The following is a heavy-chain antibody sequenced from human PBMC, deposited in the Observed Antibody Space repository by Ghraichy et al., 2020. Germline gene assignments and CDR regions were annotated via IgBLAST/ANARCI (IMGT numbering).Heavy chain of an antibody. D-gene: IGHD3-10*01. V-gene: IGHV3-9*01. CDR3: AKDKEFSGPYYGSGSYFDY. Sequence: GGSLRLSCAASGFTFDDYAMHWVRQAPGKGLEWVSGISWNSGSIGYADSVKGRFTISRDNAKNSLYLQMNSLRAEDTALYYCAKDKEFSGPYYGSGSYFDYWGQGTLVTVSS. CDR2: ISWNSGSI. J-gene: IGHJ4*02. CDR1: GFTFDDYA.